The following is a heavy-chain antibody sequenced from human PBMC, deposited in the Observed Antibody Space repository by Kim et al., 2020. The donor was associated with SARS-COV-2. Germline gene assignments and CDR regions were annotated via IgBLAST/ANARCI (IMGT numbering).Heavy chain of an antibody. Sequence: GSLRLSCAASELSFSSYAMSWVRQPTGKGLEWVSAVSGSGSNTYYADSVKGRFTISRDNSKNTLYLQMNSLRAEDTAIYYCAKDFSAHFYGVDVWGQGTTVTVSS. CDR2: VSGSGSNT. V-gene: IGHV3-23*01. CDR3: AKDFSAHFYGVDV. J-gene: IGHJ6*02. D-gene: IGHD3-3*02. CDR1: ELSFSSYA.